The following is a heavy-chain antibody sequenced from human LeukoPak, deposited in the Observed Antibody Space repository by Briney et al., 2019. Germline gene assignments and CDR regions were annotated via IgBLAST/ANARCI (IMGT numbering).Heavy chain of an antibody. V-gene: IGHV1-18*03. D-gene: IGHD4-23*01. CDR3: AREDYGGNFAFDY. CDR1: GYTFTSYG. CDR2: ISAYNGNT. J-gene: IGHJ4*02. Sequence: ASVKVSCKASGYTFTSYGISWVRQAPGQGLEWMGWISAYNGNTNYAQKLQGRVTITRDTSASTAYMELSSLRSEDMAVYYCAREDYGGNFAFDYWGQGTLVTVSS.